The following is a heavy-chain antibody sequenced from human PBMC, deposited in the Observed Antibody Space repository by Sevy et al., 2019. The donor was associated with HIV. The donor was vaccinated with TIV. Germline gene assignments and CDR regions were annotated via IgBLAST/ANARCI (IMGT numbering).Heavy chain of an antibody. Sequence: GGSLRLSCAASGFIFNSYGMHWVRQAPGKGLQWLTFIRYDGTNKCYVDSVRGRFTISRDNSKNTLYLQMNSLRTDDTAVYYCAKGPHPAVTTSYGMDVWGQGTTVTVSS. CDR2: IRYDGTNK. CDR3: AKGPHPAVTTSYGMDV. J-gene: IGHJ6*02. D-gene: IGHD4-17*01. CDR1: GFIFNSYG. V-gene: IGHV3-30*02.